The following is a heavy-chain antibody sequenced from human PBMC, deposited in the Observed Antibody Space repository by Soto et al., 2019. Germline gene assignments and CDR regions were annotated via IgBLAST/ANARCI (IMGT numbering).Heavy chain of an antibody. CDR1: GASINSYY. J-gene: IGHJ6*02. CDR2: IYYSGGT. D-gene: IGHD4-17*01. V-gene: IGHV4-59*01. CDR3: ARARRTTVFMDV. Sequence: SETLSLTCTVSGASINSYYWSWIRQPPGKGLEWIGYIYYSGGTNYNPSLKSRVTISVDTSKNQFSLRLRSLTAADTAVYYCARARRTTVFMDVWGQGTTVTVSS.